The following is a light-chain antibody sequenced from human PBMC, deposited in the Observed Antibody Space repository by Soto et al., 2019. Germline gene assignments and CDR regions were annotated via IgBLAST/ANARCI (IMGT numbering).Light chain of an antibody. J-gene: IGKJ1*01. Sequence: DIQMTQSPSTLSASVGDRVTITCRASQSISSWLAWYQQKPGKAPKLLIYKASSLESGVPSRFSGSGSGTAFILTISSLQPDDFATYYCQQYNSYSTFGQGTKVDIK. CDR3: QQYNSYST. V-gene: IGKV1-5*03. CDR2: KAS. CDR1: QSISSW.